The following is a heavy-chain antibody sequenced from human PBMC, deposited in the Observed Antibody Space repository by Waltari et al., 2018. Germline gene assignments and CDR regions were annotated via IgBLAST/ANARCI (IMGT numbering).Heavy chain of an antibody. Sequence: QVQLVQSGAEVKKPGAAVKVSCMATAYSFPTYGVSWVRQAPGQGLEWMGWISGYNGNTKYAQKFQGRVTMTTDTSTSTAYMELMSLRSDDAAVYYCAGSTSPLGYYYYGMDVWGQGTTVTVSS. V-gene: IGHV1-18*04. CDR3: AGSTSPLGYYYYGMDV. J-gene: IGHJ6*02. D-gene: IGHD1-26*01. CDR2: ISGYNGNT. CDR1: AYSFPTYG.